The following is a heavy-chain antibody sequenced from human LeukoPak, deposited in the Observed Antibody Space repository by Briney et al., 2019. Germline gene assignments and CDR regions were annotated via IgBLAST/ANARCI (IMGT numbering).Heavy chain of an antibody. CDR2: ISDSDGST. CDR3: AKADCRSINCYVKDF. Sequence: GGSLRHSCVASGFTFNNYAMNWVRQAPGKGLEWVSAISDSDGSTKYADSVKGRFTISTDKSKNTLYLQMNSLRAEDTAVYHCAKADCRSINCYVKDFWGKGTTVTVSS. V-gene: IGHV3-23*01. D-gene: IGHD2-2*01. J-gene: IGHJ6*04. CDR1: GFTFNNYA.